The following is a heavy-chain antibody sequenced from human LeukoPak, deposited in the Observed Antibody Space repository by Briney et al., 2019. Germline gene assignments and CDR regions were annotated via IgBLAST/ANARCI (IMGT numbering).Heavy chain of an antibody. CDR3: ARDSALTGDDAFDI. Sequence: KLQGRVTMTTDTSTSTAYMELRSLRSDDTAVYYCARDSALTGDDAFDIWGQGTMVTVSS. J-gene: IGHJ3*02. D-gene: IGHD1-20*01. V-gene: IGHV1-18*01.